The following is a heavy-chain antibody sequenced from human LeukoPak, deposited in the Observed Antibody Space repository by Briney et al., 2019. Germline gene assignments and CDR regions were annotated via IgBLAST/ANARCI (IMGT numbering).Heavy chain of an antibody. CDR3: ARDYGGKGWFDP. V-gene: IGHV4-30-2*01. CDR2: IYHSGST. D-gene: IGHD4-23*01. CDR1: GGSISSGGYS. J-gene: IGHJ5*02. Sequence: PSQTLSLTCAVSGGSISSGGYSWSWIRQPPGKGLEWIGYIYHSGSTYYNPSLKSRVTISVDRSKNQFSLKLSSVTAADTAVYYCARDYGGKGWFDPWGQGTQVTVSS.